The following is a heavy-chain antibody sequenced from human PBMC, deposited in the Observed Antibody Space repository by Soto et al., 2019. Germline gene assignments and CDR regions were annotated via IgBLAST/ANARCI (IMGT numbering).Heavy chain of an antibody. D-gene: IGHD3-16*01. V-gene: IGHV3-23*01. CDR3: AKDRRAGGNSAFYFDF. CDR2: ISATGGGT. Sequence: PGGSLRLSCAASGFKFSNYAMGWVRQAPGKGLEWVSLISATGGGTYYADSVKGRFTISRDNSHNTLYLQVHSLTAEDTAVYYCAKDRRAGGNSAFYFDFWGKGAQVTVSS. J-gene: IGHJ4*02. CDR1: GFKFSNYA.